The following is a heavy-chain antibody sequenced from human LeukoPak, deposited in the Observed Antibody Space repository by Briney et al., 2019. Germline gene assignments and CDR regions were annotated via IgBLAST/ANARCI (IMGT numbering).Heavy chain of an antibody. CDR3: ARDQEQLANYWFAP. Sequence: SETLSLTCTVSGGSISSYYWSWIRQPAGKGLEWIGRIYTSGSTNYNPSLKSRVTMSVDTSKNQFSLKLSSVTAADTAVYYCARDQEQLANYWFAPWGQEPWSPSPQ. CDR1: GGSISSYY. D-gene: IGHD6-13*01. CDR2: IYTSGST. J-gene: IGHJ5*02. V-gene: IGHV4-4*07.